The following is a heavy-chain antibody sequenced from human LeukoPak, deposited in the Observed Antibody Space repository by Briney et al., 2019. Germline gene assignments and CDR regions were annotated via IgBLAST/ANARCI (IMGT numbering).Heavy chain of an antibody. V-gene: IGHV3-9*01. J-gene: IGHJ4*02. D-gene: IGHD3-16*01. CDR1: GFTFDDYA. CDR2: ISWNSGSI. Sequence: PGRSLRLSCAASGFTFDDYAMHWVRQAPGKGLEWVSGISWNSGSIGYADSVKGRFTISRDNAKSSLYLQMNSLRAEDTALYYCAKEDRRGRHFDYWGQGTLVTVSS. CDR3: AKEDRRGRHFDY.